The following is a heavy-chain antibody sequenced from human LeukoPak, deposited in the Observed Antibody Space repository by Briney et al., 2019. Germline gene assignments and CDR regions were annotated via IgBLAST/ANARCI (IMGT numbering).Heavy chain of an antibody. CDR1: GFTFSSYW. D-gene: IGHD6-13*01. CDR2: IKQDGSEK. J-gene: IGHJ5*02. Sequence: GGSLRLSCAASGFTFSSYWMSWVRQAPGKGLEWVANIKQDGSEKYYADSVKGRFTISRDNSKNTLYLQMNSLRAEDTAVYYCARDRDSSSWLNWFDPWGQGTLVTVSS. V-gene: IGHV3-7*01. CDR3: ARDRDSSSWLNWFDP.